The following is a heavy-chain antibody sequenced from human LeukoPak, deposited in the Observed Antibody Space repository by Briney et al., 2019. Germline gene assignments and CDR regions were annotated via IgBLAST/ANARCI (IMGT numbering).Heavy chain of an antibody. CDR2: ISYDETNY. CDR3: ARARTGSYYSTFEH. CDR1: GFTFRAYA. D-gene: IGHD1-26*01. J-gene: IGHJ1*01. Sequence: GGSLRLSCAASGFTFRAYAMHWVRQAPGKGLEWVAVISYDETNYYYAESVKGRFSISRDDSKNTLVLQMNSLTTEDTGVYYCARARTGSYYSTFEHWGPGTLVSVSS. V-gene: IGHV3-30*04.